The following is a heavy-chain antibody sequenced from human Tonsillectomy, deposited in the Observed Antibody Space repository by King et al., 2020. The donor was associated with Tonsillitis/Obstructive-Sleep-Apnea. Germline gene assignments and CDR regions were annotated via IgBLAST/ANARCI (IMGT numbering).Heavy chain of an antibody. D-gene: IGHD3-3*01. CDR1: GFNVSRNY. CDR3: AGDEIGVNLLRY. V-gene: IGHV3-53*01. J-gene: IGHJ4*02. Sequence: VQLVESGGGLIQPGGSLRLSCAASGFNVSRNYMSWVRQAPGMGLEWVSVIFIGDTTDYADSVKGRFAISRDNSKNTLYLQIHSLRVEDTAVYYCAGDEIGVNLLRYWGQGAQVTVSS. CDR2: IFIGDTT.